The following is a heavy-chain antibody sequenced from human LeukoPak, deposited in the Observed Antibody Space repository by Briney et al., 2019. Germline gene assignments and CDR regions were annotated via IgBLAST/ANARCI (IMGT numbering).Heavy chain of an antibody. CDR3: ARGIAAAGDY. Sequence: ASVKVSCKASGYTFTGYYMHWVRQAPGQGLEWMGWINPNSGGTNYAQKFQGRVTMTRDTSTSTAYMELRSLRSDDTAVYYCARGIAAAGDYWGQGTLVTVSS. CDR2: INPNSGGT. CDR1: GYTFTGYY. J-gene: IGHJ4*02. V-gene: IGHV1-2*02. D-gene: IGHD6-13*01.